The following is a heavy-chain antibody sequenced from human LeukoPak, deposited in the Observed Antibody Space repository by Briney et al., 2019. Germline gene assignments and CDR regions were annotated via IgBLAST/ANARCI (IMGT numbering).Heavy chain of an antibody. CDR1: EFTFNSYG. V-gene: IGHV3-23*01. Sequence: GGSLRLSCAASEFTFNSYGMSWVRQAPGRGPKWVSGISGRGSSTHYADSVKGGFTISRDPTKNTVYLQMNSLRVEDTAVYYCAKEILMVITTSYMDVWGNGTTVTVSS. J-gene: IGHJ6*03. CDR2: ISGRGSST. CDR3: AKEILMVITTSYMDV. D-gene: IGHD2-21*01.